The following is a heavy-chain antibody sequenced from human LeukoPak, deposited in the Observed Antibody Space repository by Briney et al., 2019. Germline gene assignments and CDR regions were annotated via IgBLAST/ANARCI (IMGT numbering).Heavy chain of an antibody. CDR3: ARDGGGSTRVYNF. V-gene: IGHV1-18*01. CDR2: ISAYNGNT. CDR1: GYTFTSYG. J-gene: IGHJ4*02. D-gene: IGHD3-16*01. Sequence: PWASVKVSCKTAGYTFTSYGINWVRQAPGQGLEWMGWISAYNGNTNYAQKVQGRVTMTTDTSTSTAYMELRSLRSDDTAVYYCARDGGGSTRVYNFWGQGTLVTVSS.